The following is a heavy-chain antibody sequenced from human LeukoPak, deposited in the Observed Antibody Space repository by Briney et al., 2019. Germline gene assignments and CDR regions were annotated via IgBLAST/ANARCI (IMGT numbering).Heavy chain of an antibody. CDR2: INHSGST. V-gene: IGHV4-34*01. CDR3: AGARELPIAFYYYYGMDV. J-gene: IGHJ6*02. CDR1: GGSFSGYY. Sequence: SETLSLTCAVYGGSFSGYYWSWIRQPPGKGLEWIGEINHSGSTNYNPSLKSRVTISVDTSKNQFSLKLSSVTAADTAVYYCAGARELPIAFYYYYGMDVWGQGTTVTVSS. D-gene: IGHD1-26*01.